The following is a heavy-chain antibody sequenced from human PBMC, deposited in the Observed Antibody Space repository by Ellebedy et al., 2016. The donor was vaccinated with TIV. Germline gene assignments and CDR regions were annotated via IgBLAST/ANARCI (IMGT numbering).Heavy chain of an antibody. Sequence: GESLKISCAASGVTFSSYAMSWVRRAPGKGLEWVSAITGSGGSIYYADSVMGRFTISRDNSKNTLYLQMNSLRAEDTAVYYCAKSFRAAAGTDFFDFWGQGTLVTVSS. J-gene: IGHJ4*02. CDR2: ITGSGGSI. CDR1: GVTFSSYA. CDR3: AKSFRAAAGTDFFDF. V-gene: IGHV3-23*01. D-gene: IGHD6-13*01.